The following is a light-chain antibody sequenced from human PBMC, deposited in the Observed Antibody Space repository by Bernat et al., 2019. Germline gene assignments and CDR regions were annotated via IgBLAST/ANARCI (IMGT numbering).Light chain of an antibody. CDR1: SSDVGGYNY. CDR2: EVS. Sequence: QSALTQPPSASGSPGQSVTISCTGTSSDVGGYNYVSWYQQHPGKAPKLMIYEVSKRPSGVPDRFSGSKSGNTASLTVSGLQAEDDADYYCISFAGSNGYVFGTGTKVTVL. J-gene: IGLJ1*01. CDR3: ISFAGSNGYV. V-gene: IGLV2-8*01.